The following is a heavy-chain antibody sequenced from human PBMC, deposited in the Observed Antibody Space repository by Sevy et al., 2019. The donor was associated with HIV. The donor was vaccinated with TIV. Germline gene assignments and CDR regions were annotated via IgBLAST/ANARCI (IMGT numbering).Heavy chain of an antibody. Sequence: GGSLRLSCAASGFTFSYYNMNWVRQAPGKGLEWVSSISSGSSYIFYVYSVKGRFTISRDNTKDSLFLKMNSLRAEDTAVYYCARNLDYYASGPPDSWGRGTLVTVSS. J-gene: IGHJ5*02. CDR3: ARNLDYYASGPPDS. CDR1: GFTFSYYN. D-gene: IGHD3-10*01. CDR2: ISSGSSYI. V-gene: IGHV3-21*01.